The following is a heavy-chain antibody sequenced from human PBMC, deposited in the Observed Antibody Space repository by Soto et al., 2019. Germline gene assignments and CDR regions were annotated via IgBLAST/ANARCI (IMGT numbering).Heavy chain of an antibody. CDR2: ISGSGGST. CDR3: AKDQDYDFWSGPPAY. D-gene: IGHD3-3*01. CDR1: GFTFSSYA. V-gene: IGHV3-23*01. Sequence: PGGSLRLSCAASGFTFSSYAMSWVRQAPGKGLEWVSAISGSGGSTHYADSVKGRFTISRDNSKNTLYLQMNSLRAEDTAVYYCAKDQDYDFWSGPPAYWGQGTLVTVSS. J-gene: IGHJ4*02.